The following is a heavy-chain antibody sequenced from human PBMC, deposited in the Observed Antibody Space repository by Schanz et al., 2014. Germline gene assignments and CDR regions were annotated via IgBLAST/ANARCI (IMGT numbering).Heavy chain of an antibody. J-gene: IGHJ4*02. CDR3: ARDRRNADLDY. CDR1: GFTFSDYY. D-gene: IGHD1-1*01. CDR2: ISASGGDT. Sequence: EVQLVESGGGLVKPGGSLRLSCAASGFTFSDYYMSWVRQAPGKGLEWLSVISASGGDTYYADSVKGRFTISRDNSKNTLYLQMNSLRAEDTALYYCARDRRNADLDYWGQGTLVTVSS. V-gene: IGHV3-23*04.